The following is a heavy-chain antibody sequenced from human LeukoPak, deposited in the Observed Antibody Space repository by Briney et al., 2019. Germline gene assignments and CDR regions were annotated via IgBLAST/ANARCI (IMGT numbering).Heavy chain of an antibody. CDR3: ARDRRTVVVPAAIYFDY. CDR1: GGTFSSYA. Sequence: SVKVSCKASGGTFSSYAISWVRQAPGQGLEWMGGIIPIFGTANYAQKFQGRVTITADESTSTAYMELSSLRSEDTAVYYCARDRRTVVVPAAIYFDYWGQGTLVTVSS. CDR2: IIPIFGTA. J-gene: IGHJ4*02. D-gene: IGHD2-2*01. V-gene: IGHV1-69*01.